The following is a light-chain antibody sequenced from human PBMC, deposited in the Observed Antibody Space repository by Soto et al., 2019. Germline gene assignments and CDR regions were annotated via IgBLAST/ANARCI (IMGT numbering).Light chain of an antibody. J-gene: IGKJ1*01. CDR3: QQYYTPPWT. Sequence: DIVMTQSPDSLAVSLGERATINCNSSQSILYTSNNRNYLAWYQQKPGQPPKLLLNWASARESGVPDRFSGSGSATDFTLTINSLQTEDVATYYCQQYYTPPWTFGQGSKVEIK. CDR1: QSILYTSNNRNY. V-gene: IGKV4-1*01. CDR2: WAS.